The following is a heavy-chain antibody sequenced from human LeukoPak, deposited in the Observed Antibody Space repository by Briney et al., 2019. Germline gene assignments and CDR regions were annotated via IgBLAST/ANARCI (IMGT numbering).Heavy chain of an antibody. Sequence: GASVKVSCKASGGTFSSYAISWVRQAPGQGLEWMGGIIPIFGTANYAQKLQGRVTMTTDTSTSTAYMELRSLRSDDTAVYYCAKGTVTTDGAFDYWGQGTLVTVSS. CDR3: AKGTVTTDGAFDY. CDR1: GGTFSSYA. J-gene: IGHJ4*02. V-gene: IGHV1-69*05. D-gene: IGHD4-17*01. CDR2: IIPIFGTA.